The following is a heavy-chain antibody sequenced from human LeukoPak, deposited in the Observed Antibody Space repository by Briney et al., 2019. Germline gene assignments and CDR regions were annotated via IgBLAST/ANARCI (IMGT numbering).Heavy chain of an antibody. CDR1: GYSISSGYY. CDR3: ARDRPEYDFWSGYPGWFDP. Sequence: SETLSLTCTVSGYSISSGYYWGWIRQPPGKGLEWIGSIYHSGSTYYNPSLKSRVTISVDTSKNQFSLKLSSVTAADTAVYYCARDRPEYDFWSGYPGWFDPWGQGTLVTVSS. CDR2: IYHSGST. V-gene: IGHV4-38-2*02. D-gene: IGHD3-3*01. J-gene: IGHJ5*02.